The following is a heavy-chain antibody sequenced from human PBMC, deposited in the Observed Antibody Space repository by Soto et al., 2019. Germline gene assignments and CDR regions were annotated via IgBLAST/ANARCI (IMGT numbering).Heavy chain of an antibody. D-gene: IGHD6-13*01. J-gene: IGHJ4*02. V-gene: IGHV4-34*01. CDR2: INHSGST. Sequence: QVQLQQWGAGLLKPSETLSLTCAVYGGSFSGYYWSWIRQPPGKGLEWIGEINHSGSTNYNPSLKSRVTISVDTSKNQFSLKLSSVTAADTAVYYCATSLAAAKYYFDYWGQGTLVTVSS. CDR1: GGSFSGYY. CDR3: ATSLAAAKYYFDY.